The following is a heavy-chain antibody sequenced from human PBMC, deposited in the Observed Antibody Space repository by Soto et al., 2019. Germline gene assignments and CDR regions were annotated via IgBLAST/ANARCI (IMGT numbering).Heavy chain of an antibody. J-gene: IGHJ5*02. CDR2: ISSSTI. D-gene: IGHD6-19*01. Sequence: EVQLVESGGGLVQPGGSLRLSRAASGFTFSNYSMNWVRQAPGKGLEWVSYISSSTIYYADSVKGRFTISRDNAKNSLYLQMNSLRAEETAVYYGARETQWLNWFDPWGQGTLVTVSS. V-gene: IGHV3-48*01. CDR3: ARETQWLNWFDP. CDR1: GFTFSNYS.